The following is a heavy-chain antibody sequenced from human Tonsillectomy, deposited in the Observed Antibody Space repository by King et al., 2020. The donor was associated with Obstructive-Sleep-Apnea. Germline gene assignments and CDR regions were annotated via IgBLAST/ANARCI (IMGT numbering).Heavy chain of an antibody. CDR2: IGYDGNKK. J-gene: IGHJ4*02. V-gene: IGHV3-30*02. CDR1: GFSFSTYG. D-gene: IGHD4-23*01. Sequence: VQLVESGGGVVQPGGSLILSCAASGFSFSTYGMHWVRQAPGKGLEWVAFIGYDGNKKYYADSVKGRFTISRDNSKNMLYLQMNSPSVEDTAVYYCAKDGTTVVESPYFDYWGQGTLVTVSS. CDR3: AKDGTTVVESPYFDY.